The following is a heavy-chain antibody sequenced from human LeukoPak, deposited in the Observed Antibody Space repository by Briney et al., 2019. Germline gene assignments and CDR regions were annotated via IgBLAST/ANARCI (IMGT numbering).Heavy chain of an antibody. Sequence: SETLSLTCTVSGDSINTYYWSWMRQPPGKGLEWIGYIYFSGSTNYNPSLKSRVTISVDTSKNQSSLKLSSVTAADTAVYYCAIGCSAATCPFDYWGQGTLVTVSS. CDR3: AIGCSAATCPFDY. CDR2: IYFSGST. J-gene: IGHJ4*02. V-gene: IGHV4-59*12. D-gene: IGHD2-15*01. CDR1: GDSINTYY.